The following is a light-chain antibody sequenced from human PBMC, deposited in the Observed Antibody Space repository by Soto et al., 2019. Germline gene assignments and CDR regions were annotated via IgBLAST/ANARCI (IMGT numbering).Light chain of an antibody. V-gene: IGKV1-5*03. CDR2: KAS. CDR3: QQYNRYSEA. Sequence: DIQMTQSPFTLSGSVADRVTITCRASQTISSYLAWSPQKPAKAPKLLIYKASTLKSGVSSRFSGSGSGTEFTLTISRLQPDDFATYYCQQYNRYSEAFGQGTKVDIK. J-gene: IGKJ1*01. CDR1: QTISSY.